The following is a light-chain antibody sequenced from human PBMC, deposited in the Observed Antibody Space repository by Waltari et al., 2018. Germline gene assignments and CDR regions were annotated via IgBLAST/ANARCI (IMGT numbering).Light chain of an antibody. V-gene: IGKV3-15*01. CDR3: QQYNNWPPSWT. CDR1: QSVSSN. J-gene: IGKJ1*01. CDR2: GAS. Sequence: EIAMTQSPATLSVSPGERATLSCRASQSVSSNLAWYQQQPGQAPRLLIYGASTRATGIPARFSGSGSGTEFTLTISSLQSEHFAVYYCQQYNNWPPSWTFGQGTKVEIK.